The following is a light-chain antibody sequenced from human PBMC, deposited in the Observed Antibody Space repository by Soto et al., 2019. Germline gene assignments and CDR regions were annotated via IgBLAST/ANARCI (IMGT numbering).Light chain of an antibody. CDR3: SSDAGNYNYV. CDR2: EVT. V-gene: IGLV2-8*01. Sequence: QSVLTQPPSASGSPGQSVTIPCTGTSSDVGGYDHVPWYQQHPGKAPKLMIYEVTKRPAGVPDRFSGSKSGNTASLTVSGLQAEDEADYYCSSDAGNYNYVFGTATTVTVL. CDR1: SSDVGGYDH. J-gene: IGLJ1*01.